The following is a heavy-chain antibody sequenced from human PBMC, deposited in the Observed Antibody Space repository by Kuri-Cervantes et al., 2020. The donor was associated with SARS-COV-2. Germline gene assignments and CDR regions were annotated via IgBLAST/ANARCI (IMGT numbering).Heavy chain of an antibody. CDR3: TTGYCSGGSCYRRGFGY. Sequence: GGSLRLSCAASGFTFSNAWMNWARQAPGKGLEWVGRIKSKTDGGTTDYAAPVKGRFTISRDDSKNTLYLQMNSLKTEDTAVYYCTTGYCSGGSCYRRGFGYWGQGTLVTVSS. CDR2: IKSKTDGGTT. J-gene: IGHJ4*02. CDR1: GFTFSNAW. V-gene: IGHV3-15*07. D-gene: IGHD2-15*01.